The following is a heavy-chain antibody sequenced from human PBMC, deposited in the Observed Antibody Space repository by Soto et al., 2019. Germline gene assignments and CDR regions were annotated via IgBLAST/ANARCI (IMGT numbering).Heavy chain of an antibody. CDR2: LYYSDYT. CDR1: GDSISSGDYY. CDR3: ARHLYYDISPGYLRPYHYYGMDV. Sequence: SETLSLTCTVSGDSISSGDYYWSWIRQPPGKGLEWIGSLYYSDYTDSNPSLRSRVTISVDTSRNQFSLNLTSVTAADTAVYYCARHLYYDISPGYLRPYHYYGMDVWGQGTTVTVSS. D-gene: IGHD3-9*01. V-gene: IGHV4-39*01. J-gene: IGHJ6*02.